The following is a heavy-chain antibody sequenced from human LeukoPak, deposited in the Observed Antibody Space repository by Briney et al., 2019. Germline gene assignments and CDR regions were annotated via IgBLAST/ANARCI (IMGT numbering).Heavy chain of an antibody. Sequence: ASVKVSCKASGYTFSGYYMHWVRQAPGQGLEWMGWINPNNGDTNYAQKLQGRVTMTRDTSISTAYMELSRLRSDDTAVYYCARGYAFSTTAGGTYFQHWGQGTLVSVPS. CDR2: INPNNGDT. CDR1: GYTFSGYY. V-gene: IGHV1-2*02. J-gene: IGHJ1*01. D-gene: IGHD6-13*01. CDR3: ARGYAFSTTAGGTYFQH.